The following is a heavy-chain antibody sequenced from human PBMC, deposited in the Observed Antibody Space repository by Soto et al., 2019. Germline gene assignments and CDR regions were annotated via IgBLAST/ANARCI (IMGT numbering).Heavy chain of an antibody. Sequence: GESLKISCEASGYMFPIYHISWVRQMPGKGLEWVGKIDPSDSRTMYRPSSRARITISVDKSINTAYLEWGRLKASDTAMYYCARHDSKGDFDFWGQGTQVTVSS. CDR3: ARHDSKGDFDF. V-gene: IGHV5-10-1*01. CDR1: GYMFPIYH. CDR2: IDPSDSRT. D-gene: IGHD2-21*02. J-gene: IGHJ4*02.